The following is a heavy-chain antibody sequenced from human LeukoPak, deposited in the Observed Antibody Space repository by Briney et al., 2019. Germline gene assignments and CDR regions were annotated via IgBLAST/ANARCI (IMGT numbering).Heavy chain of an antibody. CDR3: VTDLTTIVDPDSFNY. CDR2: VQPEDGET. D-gene: IGHD4-17*01. J-gene: IGHJ4*02. CDR1: GYTFTDYY. Sequence: GATVKISCKASGYTFTDYYIHWVQQAPGKGLEWMGRVQPEDGETIYAETFQGRVTITADTSTDTAYMDLRSLTSDDTAIYYCVTDLTTIVDPDSFNYWGQGTLVTVSS. V-gene: IGHV1-69-2*01.